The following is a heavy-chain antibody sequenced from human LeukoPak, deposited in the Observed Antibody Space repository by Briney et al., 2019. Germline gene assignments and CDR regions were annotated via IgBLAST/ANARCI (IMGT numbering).Heavy chain of an antibody. D-gene: IGHD3-10*01. J-gene: IGHJ6*02. CDR2: IYYSGST. CDR1: GGSISSGGYY. CDR3: ARATLITVVRGVPYYYYYGMDV. Sequence: SETLSLTCTVSGGSISSGGYYWSWIRQHPGKGLEWIGYIYYSGSTYYNPSLKSRVTISVDTSKNQFSLKLSSVTAADTAVYYCARATLITVVRGVPYYYYYGMDVWGQGTTVTVSS. V-gene: IGHV4-31*03.